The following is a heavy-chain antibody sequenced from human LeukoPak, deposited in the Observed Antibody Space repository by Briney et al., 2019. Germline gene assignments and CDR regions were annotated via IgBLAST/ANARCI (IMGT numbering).Heavy chain of an antibody. J-gene: IGHJ4*02. V-gene: IGHV3-11*04. D-gene: IGHD3-9*01. CDR1: GFTFSDYY. Sequence: PGGSLRLSCAASGFTFSDYYMSWIRQAPGKGLEWVSYISSSGSTIYYADSVKGRFTISRDNAKNSLYLQMNSLRAEDTAVYYCARDRYDILTGYVRFDYWGQGTLVTVSS. CDR3: ARDRYDILTGYVRFDY. CDR2: ISSSGSTI.